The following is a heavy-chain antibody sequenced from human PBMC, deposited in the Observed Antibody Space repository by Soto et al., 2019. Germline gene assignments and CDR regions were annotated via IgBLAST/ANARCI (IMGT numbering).Heavy chain of an antibody. J-gene: IGHJ4*02. Sequence: SLKVSCKASGGTFSSYAISWVRQAPGQGLEWMGGIIPIFGTANYAQKFQGRVTITADESTSTAYMELSSLRSEDTAVYYCASRYRRRGYSYGAPFDYWGQGTLVTVSS. D-gene: IGHD5-18*01. CDR2: IIPIFGTA. CDR1: GGTFSSYA. CDR3: ASRYRRRGYSYGAPFDY. V-gene: IGHV1-69*13.